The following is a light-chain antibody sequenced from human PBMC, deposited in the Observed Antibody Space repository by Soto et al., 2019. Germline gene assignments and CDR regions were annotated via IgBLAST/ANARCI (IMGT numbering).Light chain of an antibody. CDR1: QSVRSH. V-gene: IGKV3-15*01. CDR3: QDYDHGPRWT. CDR2: CAS. Sequence: ETVMTQSPATLPVSPGERATLSCRASQSVRSHLAWSQQKPVQAPRLIIYCASTRATGVPARFSGSGSGTEFTLTINSLQSEDFALYYCQDYDHGPRWTCGQGTKVEVK. J-gene: IGKJ1*01.